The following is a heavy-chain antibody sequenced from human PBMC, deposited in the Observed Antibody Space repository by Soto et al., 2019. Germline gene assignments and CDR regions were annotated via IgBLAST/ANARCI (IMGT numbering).Heavy chain of an antibody. D-gene: IGHD6-19*01. CDR2: ISWNSNKR. CDR1: GFTFDDYD. J-gene: IGHJ4*02. V-gene: IGHV3-9*01. Sequence: EVQLVESGGGLVQPGRSLRLSCTASGFTFDDYDMHWVRQAPGKGPEWVSGISWNSNKRGYVDSVRARFTVSRDNKNNALLLEMKSLRPEDTALYYCANGSIYSSGYYFFDAWGQGTLVTVSS. CDR3: ANGSIYSSGYYFFDA.